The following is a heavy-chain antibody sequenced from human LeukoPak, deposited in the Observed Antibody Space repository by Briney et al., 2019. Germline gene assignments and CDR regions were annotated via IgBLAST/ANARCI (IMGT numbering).Heavy chain of an antibody. CDR3: TRGPTLIGVAGTWPLDY. J-gene: IGHJ4*02. Sequence: PGGSLRLSCAASGFTFSDYSMHWVRQAPGKGLEWVSSISSGSTYKYSADSLKGRFTISRDNAKNSLHLQMNSLRAEDSAVYYCTRGPTLIGVAGTWPLDYWGQGTLVTVSS. CDR1: GFTFSDYS. D-gene: IGHD6-19*01. CDR2: ISSGSTYK. V-gene: IGHV3-21*01.